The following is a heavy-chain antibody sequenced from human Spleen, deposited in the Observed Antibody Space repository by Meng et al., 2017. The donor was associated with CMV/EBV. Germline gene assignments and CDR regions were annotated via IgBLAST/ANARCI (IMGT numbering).Heavy chain of an antibody. CDR3: ARDVSSGWSSSPMYYFDY. CDR1: GFTFSSYS. D-gene: IGHD6-19*01. V-gene: IGHV3-21*01. CDR2: ISSSSSYI. J-gene: IGHJ4*02. Sequence: GGSLRLSCAASGFTFSSYSMNWVRQAPGKRLEWVSSISSSSSYIYYADSVKGRFTISRDNAKNSLYLQMNSLRAEDTAVYYCARDVSSGWSSSPMYYFDYWGQGTLVTVSS.